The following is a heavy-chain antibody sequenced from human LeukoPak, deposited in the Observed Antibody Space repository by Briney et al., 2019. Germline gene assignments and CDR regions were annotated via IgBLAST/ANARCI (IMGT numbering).Heavy chain of an antibody. Sequence: PSETLSLTCTVSGGPWSWIRQPPGKGLEWIGYFFYTGSTNYNPSPKSRVTMSLDASKNQFSLKLTSVTAADTAMYYCARGWGYFDLWGRGTLVTVSS. D-gene: IGHD6-13*01. CDR2: FFYTGST. CDR3: ARGWGYFDL. V-gene: IGHV4-59*01. CDR1: GGP. J-gene: IGHJ2*01.